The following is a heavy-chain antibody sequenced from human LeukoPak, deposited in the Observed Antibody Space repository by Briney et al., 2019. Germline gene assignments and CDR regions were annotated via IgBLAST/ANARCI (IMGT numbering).Heavy chain of an antibody. CDR3: ARDLSSGWYDILDY. V-gene: IGHV1-18*01. CDR1: GYTFTSYG. D-gene: IGHD6-19*01. Sequence: ASVKVSCKASGYTFTSYGISWVRQAPGQGLEWMGWISAYNGNTNYAQKFQGRVTMTRDTSISTAYMELSRLRSDDTAVYYCARDLSSGWYDILDYWGQGTLVTVSS. CDR2: ISAYNGNT. J-gene: IGHJ4*02.